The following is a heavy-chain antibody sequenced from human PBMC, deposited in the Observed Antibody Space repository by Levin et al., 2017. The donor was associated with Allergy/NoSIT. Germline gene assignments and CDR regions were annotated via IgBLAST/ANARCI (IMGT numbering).Heavy chain of an antibody. Sequence: SETLSLTCTVSGGSISSSSYYWGWIRQPPGKGLEWIGSIYYSGSTYYNPSLKSRVTISVDTSKNQFSLKLSSVTAADTAVYYCARRPDFWRGFPQGIGWGQGTLVTVSS. D-gene: IGHD3-3*01. CDR2: IYYSGST. V-gene: IGHV4-39*01. CDR3: ARRPDFWRGFPQGIG. J-gene: IGHJ4*02. CDR1: GGSISSSSYY.